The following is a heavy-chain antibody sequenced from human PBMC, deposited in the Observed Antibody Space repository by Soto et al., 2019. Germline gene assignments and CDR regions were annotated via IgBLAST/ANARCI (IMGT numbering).Heavy chain of an antibody. CDR3: ARETLAAAGFDY. CDR2: IYYSGST. V-gene: IGHV4-59*01. CDR1: GGSISSYY. D-gene: IGHD6-13*01. J-gene: IGHJ4*02. Sequence: TSETLSLTCTVSGGSISSYYWSWIRQPPGKGLEWIGYIYYSGSTNYNPSLKSRVTISVDTSKNQFSLKLSSVTAADTAVYYCARETLAAAGFDYWGQGTLVTVSS.